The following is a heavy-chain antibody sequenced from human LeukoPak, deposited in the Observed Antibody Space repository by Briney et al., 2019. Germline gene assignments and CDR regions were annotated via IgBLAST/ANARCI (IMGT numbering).Heavy chain of an antibody. J-gene: IGHJ2*01. D-gene: IGHD3-22*01. CDR1: GGSISSYY. CDR2: IYTSGST. Sequence: SETLSLTCTVSGGSISSYYWSWIRQPAGKGLEWIGRIYTSGSTNYNPSLRSRGTMSIATSKNQFSLRLRSVTAADTAIYYCARRAYYDSSGYSPASGYFDLWGRGTLVTVSS. CDR3: ARRAYYDSSGYSPASGYFDL. V-gene: IGHV4-4*07.